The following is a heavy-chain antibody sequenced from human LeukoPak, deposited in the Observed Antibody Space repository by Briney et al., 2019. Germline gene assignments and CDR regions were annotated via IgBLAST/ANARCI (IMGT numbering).Heavy chain of an antibody. Sequence: GGSLRLSCAASGFIVSHKYMAWVRQAPGKGLEWLSIIYTGGNTVSAESVKGRFSISRDDSRNTVHLQMNNLRDDDTAVYYCARGQVDLLRNYFDSWGPGTLVAVSS. CDR2: IYTGGNT. J-gene: IGHJ4*02. D-gene: IGHD2-15*01. CDR1: GFIVSHKY. CDR3: ARGQVDLLRNYFDS. V-gene: IGHV3-66*01.